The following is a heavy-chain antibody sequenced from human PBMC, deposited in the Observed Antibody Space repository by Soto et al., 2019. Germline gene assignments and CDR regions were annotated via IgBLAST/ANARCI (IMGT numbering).Heavy chain of an antibody. Sequence: ASVKVSCKASGYTFTGYYMHWVRQAPGQGLEWMGWINPNSGGTNYAQKFQGWVTMTRDTSISTAYMELSRLRSDDTAVYYCARDHYRLRFLEWLLIPKSSHDATGDSRFTYLDVWGQGTTVTVSS. V-gene: IGHV1-2*04. CDR1: GYTFTGYY. CDR2: INPNSGGT. CDR3: ARDHYRLRFLEWLLIPKSSHDATGDSRFTYLDV. D-gene: IGHD3-3*01. J-gene: IGHJ6*02.